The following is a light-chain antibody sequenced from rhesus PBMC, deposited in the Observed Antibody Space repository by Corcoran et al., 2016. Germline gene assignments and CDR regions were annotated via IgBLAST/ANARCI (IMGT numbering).Light chain of an antibody. Sequence: DIVMTQTPLSLPITPGEPASISFRSSQSLLHNNGKTYLNWYLHKPGQSPQLLIYGGANSASGVPDRFIGRGSGSAFTLKICKVEAEDVGLSSCVQAIAFPFTFGPGTKLDIK. CDR3: VQAIAFPFT. CDR2: GGA. J-gene: IGKJ3*01. V-gene: IGKV2-72*01. CDR1: QSLLHNNGKTY.